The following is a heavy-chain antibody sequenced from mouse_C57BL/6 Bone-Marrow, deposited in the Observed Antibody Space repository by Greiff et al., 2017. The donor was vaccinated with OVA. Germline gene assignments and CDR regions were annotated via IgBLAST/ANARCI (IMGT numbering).Heavy chain of an antibody. J-gene: IGHJ4*01. CDR1: GFTFSSYG. CDR3: ASLNYYGSSYEYYAMDY. D-gene: IGHD1-1*01. CDR2: ISSGGSYT. Sequence: EVHLVESGGDLVKPGGSLKLSCAASGFTFSSYGMSWVRQTPDKRLEWVATISSGGSYTYYPDSVKGRFTISRDNAKNTLYLQMSSLKSEDTAMYYCASLNYYGSSYEYYAMDYWGQGTSVTVSS. V-gene: IGHV5-6*01.